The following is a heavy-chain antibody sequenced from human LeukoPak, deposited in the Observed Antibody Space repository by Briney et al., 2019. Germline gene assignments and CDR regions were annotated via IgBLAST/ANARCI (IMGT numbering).Heavy chain of an antibody. CDR3: ARDLGVTWYYYDSSGYELEAFDI. V-gene: IGHV1-69*06. CDR1: GGTFSSYA. D-gene: IGHD3-22*01. Sequence: GASVKVSCKASGGTFSSYAISWVRQAPGQGLEWMGGIIPIFGTANYAQKFQGRVTITADKSTSTAYMELSSLRSEDTAVYYCARDLGVTWYYYDSSGYELEAFDIWGQGTMVTVSS. CDR2: IIPIFGTA. J-gene: IGHJ3*02.